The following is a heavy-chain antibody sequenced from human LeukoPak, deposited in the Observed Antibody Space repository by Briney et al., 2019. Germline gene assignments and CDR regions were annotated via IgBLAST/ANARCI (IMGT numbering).Heavy chain of an antibody. J-gene: IGHJ3*02. CDR2: ISYDGSSK. V-gene: IGHV3-30-3*01. D-gene: IGHD2-8*01. CDR3: ARQEMVSDAFDI. CDR1: GFTFSSYA. Sequence: PGGSLRLSCAASGFTFSSYAMHWVRQAPGKGLEWVAVISYDGSSKYYADSVKGRFTISRDNSKNTLYLQMNSLRAEDTAVYYCARQEMVSDAFDIWGQGTMVTVSS.